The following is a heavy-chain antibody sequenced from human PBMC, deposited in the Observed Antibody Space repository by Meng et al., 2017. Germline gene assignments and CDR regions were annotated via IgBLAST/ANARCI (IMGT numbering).Heavy chain of an antibody. V-gene: IGHV3-30*01. D-gene: IGHD5-24*01. CDR1: GFTFISYA. CDR2: ISYDGSNK. Sequence: QVQVVVSGGGVVQPGRSLRLSCAASGFTFISYAMHWVRQAPGKGLEWVAVISYDGSNKYYADSVKGRFTISRDNSKNTLYLQMNSLRAEDTAVYYCARVGMADPPDWGQGTLVTVSS. J-gene: IGHJ4*02. CDR3: ARVGMADPPD.